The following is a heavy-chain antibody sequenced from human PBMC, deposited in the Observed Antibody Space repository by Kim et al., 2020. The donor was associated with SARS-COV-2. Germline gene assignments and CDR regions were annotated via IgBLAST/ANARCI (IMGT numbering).Heavy chain of an antibody. D-gene: IGHD5-12*01. CDR1: GGTFSSYA. CDR2: IIPIFGTA. J-gene: IGHJ5*02. V-gene: IGHV1-69*13. CDR3: AIRPVEMATRNWFDP. Sequence: SVKVSCKASGGTFSSYAISWVRQAPGQGLEWMGGIIPIFGTANYAQKFQGRVTITADESTSTAYMELSSLRSEDTAVYYCAIRPVEMATRNWFDPWGQGTLVTVSS.